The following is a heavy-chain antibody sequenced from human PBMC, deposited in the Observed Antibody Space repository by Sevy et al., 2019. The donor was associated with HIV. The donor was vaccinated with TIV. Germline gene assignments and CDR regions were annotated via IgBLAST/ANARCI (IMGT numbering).Heavy chain of an antibody. Sequence: ASVKVSCKASGYTFTSYSVSWVRQAPGQGLEWMGWISAYNGNTNYAQKLQGRVTMTTDTSTRTAYMELRSLRSDDTAVYYCARSVTGTTPYNWFDPWGQGTLVTVSS. CDR1: GYTFTSYS. V-gene: IGHV1-18*01. CDR2: ISAYNGNT. D-gene: IGHD1-7*01. CDR3: ARSVTGTTPYNWFDP. J-gene: IGHJ5*02.